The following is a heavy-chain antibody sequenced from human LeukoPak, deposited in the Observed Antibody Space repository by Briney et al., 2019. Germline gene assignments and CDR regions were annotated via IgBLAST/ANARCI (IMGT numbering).Heavy chain of an antibody. CDR2: ISRSGDST. J-gene: IGHJ4*02. V-gene: IGHV3-23*01. Sequence: GGSLRLSCAASGFTFSSYAMNWVRQAPGKGLEWVSTISRSGDSTPYSDSVKGRISISRDNSKNTVSLRLNSLRAEDTAVYYCARYSGIVTTTPTVFDYWGQGTLVTVSS. CDR3: ARYSGIVTTTPTVFDY. CDR1: GFTFSSYA. D-gene: IGHD5-12*01.